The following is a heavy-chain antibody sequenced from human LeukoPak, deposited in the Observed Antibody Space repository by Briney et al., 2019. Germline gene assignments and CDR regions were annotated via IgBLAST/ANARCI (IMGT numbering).Heavy chain of an antibody. CDR1: GGSVSSGSYY. J-gene: IGHJ4*02. D-gene: IGHD6-19*01. CDR2: IYYSGST. CDR3: ARVKGGSPVSSGWHLFDY. Sequence: PSETLSLTCTVSGGSVSSGSYYWSWIRQPPGKGLEWIGYIYYSGSTNYNPSLKSRVTISVDTSKNQFSLKLSSVTAADTAVYYRARVKGGSPVSSGWHLFDYWGQGTLVTVSS. V-gene: IGHV4-61*01.